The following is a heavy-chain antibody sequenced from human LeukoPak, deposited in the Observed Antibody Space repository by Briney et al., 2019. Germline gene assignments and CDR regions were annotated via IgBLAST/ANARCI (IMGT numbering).Heavy chain of an antibody. J-gene: IGHJ6*03. V-gene: IGHV3-11*04. CDR2: ISSSGSAI. CDR1: GFTFSDYY. D-gene: IGHD2-2*01. CDR3: ARGIVVVPAALTPYYMDV. Sequence: GGSLILSCAASGFTFSDYYMSWIRQAPGKGLEWVSYISSSGSAIYYADSVKGRFTISRDSAKNSLYLQMNSLRAEDTAVYYCARGIVVVPAALTPYYMDVWGKGTTVTVSS.